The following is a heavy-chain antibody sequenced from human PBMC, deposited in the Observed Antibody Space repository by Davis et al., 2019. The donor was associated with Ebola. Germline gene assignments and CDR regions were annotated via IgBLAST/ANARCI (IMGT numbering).Heavy chain of an antibody. CDR3: ARTLIYDGSGYYDRPGYFQH. CDR2: IYSGGIT. D-gene: IGHD3-22*01. CDR1: GGSISSGGYY. J-gene: IGHJ1*01. Sequence: PSETLSLTCAVSGGSISSGGYYWSWIRQYPGKGLEWMGSIYSGGITYHNPVLNPSLKSRVSLSIDTSKNQFSLRLTAVTAADTAVYFCARTLIYDGSGYYDRPGYFQHWGQGTLVTVSS. V-gene: IGHV4-31*02.